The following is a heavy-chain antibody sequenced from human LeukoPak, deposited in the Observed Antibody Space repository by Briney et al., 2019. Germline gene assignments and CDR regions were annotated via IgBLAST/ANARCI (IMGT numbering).Heavy chain of an antibody. J-gene: IGHJ4*02. CDR2: ISGSGGTS. Sequence: PGGSLRLSCAASGFAFSSYAMSWVRQAPGEGREWGSGISGSGGTSYYADSVKGRFTISRDNSKNLLYLQMNSLRAEDTAVYYCAKNGGVATIRKVDYWGQGTLVTVYS. CDR3: AKNGGVATIRKVDY. D-gene: IGHD5-12*01. V-gene: IGHV3-23*01. CDR1: GFAFSSYA.